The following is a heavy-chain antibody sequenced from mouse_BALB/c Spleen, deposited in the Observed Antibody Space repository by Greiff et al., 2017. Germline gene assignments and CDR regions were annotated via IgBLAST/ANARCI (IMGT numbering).Heavy chain of an antibody. D-gene: IGHD1-1*01. V-gene: IGHV5-6*01. Sequence: EVKLMESGGDLVKPGGSLKLSCAASGFTFSSYGMSWVRQTPDKRLEWVATISSGGSYTYYPDSVKGRFTISRDNAKNTLYLQMSSLKSEDTAMYYCARDYYGSSRTYYFDYWGQGTTLTVSS. CDR3: ARDYYGSSRTYYFDY. CDR2: ISSGGSYT. J-gene: IGHJ2*01. CDR1: GFTFSSYG.